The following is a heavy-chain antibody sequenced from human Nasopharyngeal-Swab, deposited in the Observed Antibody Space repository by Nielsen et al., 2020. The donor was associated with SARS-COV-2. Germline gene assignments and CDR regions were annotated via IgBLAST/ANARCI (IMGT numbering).Heavy chain of an antibody. CDR3: TRDRGSGYFDS. D-gene: IGHD3-3*01. Sequence: ASVKVSCKTSGYTFIGYYIHWVRQAPGQGLEWMGWFNPNSGGTNYAQELQGRVTMTGDTSISTAYMELSRVRSDDTAMYYCTRDRGSGYFDSWGQGTLVIVSS. V-gene: IGHV1-2*02. J-gene: IGHJ4*02. CDR2: FNPNSGGT. CDR1: GYTFIGYY.